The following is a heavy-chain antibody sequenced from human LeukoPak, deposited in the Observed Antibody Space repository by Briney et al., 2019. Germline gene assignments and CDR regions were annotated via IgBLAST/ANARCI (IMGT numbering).Heavy chain of an antibody. CDR2: LYYSGSI. D-gene: IGHD3-22*01. Sequence: SETLSLTCTVSGGAITGRSYYWGWIRQSPGKGPEWIGSLYYSGSIYYNPSLKSRVSMSADTSKNQFSLKLNSLTAADRAVYYCARQYYDSTGYYYFDYWDQGTLVTVSS. J-gene: IGHJ4*02. CDR3: ARQYYDSTGYYYFDY. V-gene: IGHV4-39*01. CDR1: GGAITGRSYY.